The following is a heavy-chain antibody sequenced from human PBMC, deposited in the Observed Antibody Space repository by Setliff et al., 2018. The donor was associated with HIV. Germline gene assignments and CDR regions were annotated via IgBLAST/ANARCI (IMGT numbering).Heavy chain of an antibody. Sequence: PGGSLRLSCAASGFTLSTYWMSWVRQAPGKGLEWVANIKQDGTENYYVDSGKVRFTIDRDNVHNSLYLQMNSLRAEDTDVYYCARILQLCTFDYWGQGTLVTVSS. CDR1: GFTLSTYW. D-gene: IGHD2-8*01. J-gene: IGHJ4*02. CDR3: ARILQLCTFDY. V-gene: IGHV3-7*03. CDR2: IKQDGTEN.